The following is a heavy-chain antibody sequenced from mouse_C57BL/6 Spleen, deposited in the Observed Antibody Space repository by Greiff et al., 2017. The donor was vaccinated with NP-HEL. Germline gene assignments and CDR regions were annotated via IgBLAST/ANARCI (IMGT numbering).Heavy chain of an antibody. CDR2: INPNNGGT. Sequence: EVQLQQSGPELVKPGASVKISCKASGYTFTDYYMNWVKQSHGKSLEWIGDINPNNGGTSYNQKFKGKATLTVDKSSSTAYMELRSLTSEDSAVYYCARYGVTNWFAYWGQGTLVTVSA. J-gene: IGHJ3*01. CDR1: GYTFTDYY. D-gene: IGHD2-2*01. CDR3: ARYGVTNWFAY. V-gene: IGHV1-26*01.